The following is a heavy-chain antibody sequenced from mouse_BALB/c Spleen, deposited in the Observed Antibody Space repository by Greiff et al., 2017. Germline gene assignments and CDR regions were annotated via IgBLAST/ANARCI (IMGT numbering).Heavy chain of an antibody. CDR3: ARCTTVVNAMDY. Sequence: EVKLMESGGGLVKPGGSLKLSCAASGFTFSSYAMSWVRQSPEKRLEWVAEISSGGSYTYYPDTVTGRFTISRDNAKNTLYLEMSSLRSEDTAMYYCARCTTVVNAMDYWGQGTSVTVSS. V-gene: IGHV5-9-4*01. D-gene: IGHD1-1*01. J-gene: IGHJ4*01. CDR2: ISSGGSYT. CDR1: GFTFSSYA.